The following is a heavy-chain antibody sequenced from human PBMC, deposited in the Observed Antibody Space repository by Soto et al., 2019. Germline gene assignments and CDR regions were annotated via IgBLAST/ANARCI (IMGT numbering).Heavy chain of an antibody. Sequence: QVQVVQSGVEVRRPGSSVKVSCKASGDTFKNCVISWVRQAPGQGLEWMGGIIPLFGTTDFAQRFQGRLTITTEESTTKAYMELSRLRSEDTATYYCAAELGFGKLSVVWGQGTTVIVSS. V-gene: IGHV1-69*01. CDR2: IIPLFGTT. CDR3: AAELGFGKLSVV. CDR1: GDTFKNCV. D-gene: IGHD3-10*01. J-gene: IGHJ6*02.